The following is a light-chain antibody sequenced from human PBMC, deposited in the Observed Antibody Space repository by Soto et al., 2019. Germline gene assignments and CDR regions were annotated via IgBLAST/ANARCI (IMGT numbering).Light chain of an antibody. J-gene: IGLJ1*01. CDR3: GSFTSTSTLYV. CDR2: EVN. V-gene: IGLV2-14*01. CDR1: SSDVGDNNY. Sequence: QSALSQPASVSASPGQSITISCSGTSSDVGDNNYVSWYQQHPGKAPKPIIYEVNNRPSGVSNRFSGSKSGNTASLSISGLQAEDEADYYCGSFTSTSTLYVFGTGTKVTVL.